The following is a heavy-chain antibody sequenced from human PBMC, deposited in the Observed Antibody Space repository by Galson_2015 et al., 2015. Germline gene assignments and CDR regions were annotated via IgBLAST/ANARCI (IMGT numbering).Heavy chain of an antibody. V-gene: IGHV3-53*01. CDR1: GFTVSSNY. CDR3: ARAPRYCSSTSCYPWAPYYGMDV. CDR2: IYSGGST. Sequence: SLRLSCAASGFTVSSNYMSWVRQAPGKGLEWVSVIYSGGSTYYADSVKGRFTFSRDNSKNTLYLQMNSLRAEDTAVYYCARAPRYCSSTSCYPWAPYYGMDVWGQGTTVTVSS. J-gene: IGHJ6*02. D-gene: IGHD2-2*01.